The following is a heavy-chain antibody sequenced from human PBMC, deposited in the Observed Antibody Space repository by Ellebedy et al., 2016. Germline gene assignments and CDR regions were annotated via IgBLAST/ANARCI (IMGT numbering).Heavy chain of an antibody. CDR2: IYYSGST. Sequence: SETLSLTXTVSGGSISSSSYYWGWIRQPPGKGLEWIGSIYYSGSTYYNPSLKSRVTISVDTSKNQFSLKLSSVTAADTAVYYCARDHSDSSIDYWGQGTLVTVSS. CDR1: GGSISSSSYY. CDR3: ARDHSDSSIDY. J-gene: IGHJ4*02. D-gene: IGHD6-13*01. V-gene: IGHV4-39*07.